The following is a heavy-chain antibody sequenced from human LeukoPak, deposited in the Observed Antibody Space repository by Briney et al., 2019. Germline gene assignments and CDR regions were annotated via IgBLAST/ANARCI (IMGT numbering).Heavy chain of an antibody. CDR1: GFTFSSYA. V-gene: IGHV3-23*01. D-gene: IGHD2-21*02. J-gene: IGHJ4*02. CDR2: ISGSGGST. Sequence: PGGSLRLSCAASGFTFSSYAMSWVRQAPGKGLEWVSAISGSGGSTYYADSVKGRFTISRDNSKNTLYLQMNSLRAEDTAVYHCAKGGGDGYYFDYWGQGTLVTVSS. CDR3: AKGGGDGYYFDY.